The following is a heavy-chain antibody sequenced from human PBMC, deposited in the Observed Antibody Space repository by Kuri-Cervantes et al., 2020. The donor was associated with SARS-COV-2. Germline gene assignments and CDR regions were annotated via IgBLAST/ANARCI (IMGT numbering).Heavy chain of an antibody. D-gene: IGHD3-3*01. CDR2: VRRDGSNY. CDR1: GFTFSSYA. Sequence: GESLKISCAASGFTFSSYAMSWVRQAPGKGLEWVGFVRRDGSNYYYADSVKGRFTISRDNSKNSLYLEMNSLRPEDTAVYYCAKVETANLDSWGQGTLVTVSS. J-gene: IGHJ4*02. CDR3: AKVETANLDS. V-gene: IGHV3-30*02.